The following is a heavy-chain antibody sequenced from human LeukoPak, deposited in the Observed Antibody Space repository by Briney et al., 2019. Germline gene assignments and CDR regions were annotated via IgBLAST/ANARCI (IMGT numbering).Heavy chain of an antibody. V-gene: IGHV3-23*01. D-gene: IGHD2-2*01. CDR2: ISAGGGAT. CDR3: ARRLGYCSTTSCYVAPFDY. J-gene: IGHJ4*02. CDR1: GDSISTYY. Sequence: ETLSLTCTVSGDSISTYYWSWVRQAPGKGLEWVSAISAGGGATYYADSVKGRFTISRDNSKNTLYLQMNSLRAEDTAVYYCARRLGYCSTTSCYVAPFDYWGQGTLVTVSS.